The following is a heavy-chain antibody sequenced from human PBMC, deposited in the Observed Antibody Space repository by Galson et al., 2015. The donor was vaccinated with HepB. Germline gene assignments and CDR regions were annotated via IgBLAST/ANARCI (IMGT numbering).Heavy chain of an antibody. D-gene: IGHD6-19*01. CDR3: AKVGAVAGHFDY. CDR1: GFTFSSYA. J-gene: IGHJ4*02. V-gene: IGHV3-23*01. Sequence: SLRLSCAASGFTFSSYAMSWVRQAPGKGLEWVSAISGSGGSTYYADSVKGRFTISRDNSKNTLYLQMNSLRAEDTAVYYCAKVGAVAGHFDYWGQGTLVTVSS. CDR2: ISGSGGST.